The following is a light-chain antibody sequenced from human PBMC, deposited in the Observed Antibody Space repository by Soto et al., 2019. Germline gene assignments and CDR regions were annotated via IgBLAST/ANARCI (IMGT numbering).Light chain of an antibody. V-gene: IGKV1-39*01. J-gene: IGKJ5*01. CDR2: AAS. CDR3: QQSFSIPIT. Sequence: DIQMTQAPSSLSASLGDRVTITCRASQSISTHLNWYQQKPGKAPKLLIYAASSLQSGVPSRFSGSGSGTDFTLTISSLQPEDFATYYCQQSFSIPITFGQGTRLEIK. CDR1: QSISTH.